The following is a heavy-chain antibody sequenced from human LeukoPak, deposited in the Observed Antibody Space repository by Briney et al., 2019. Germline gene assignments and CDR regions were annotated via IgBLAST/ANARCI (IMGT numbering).Heavy chain of an antibody. CDR3: ARVAETGQYQLPSLDS. J-gene: IGHJ4*02. D-gene: IGHD2-2*01. CDR1: GGTFSNYG. CDR2: IIPIFGTT. V-gene: IGHV1-69*01. Sequence: ASVKVSCKASGGTFSNYGISWVRQAPGQGLEWMGGIIPIFGTTNYAQEFQGRPTISADEPTTTVYVELSSLRSDDTAVYYCARVAETGQYQLPSLDSWGQGTLVTVSS.